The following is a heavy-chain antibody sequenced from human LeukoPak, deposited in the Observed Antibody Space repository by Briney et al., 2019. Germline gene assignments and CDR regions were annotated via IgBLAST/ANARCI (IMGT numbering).Heavy chain of an antibody. CDR3: ARVVPVHEYYNSYMDV. V-gene: IGHV3-48*01. CDR1: GFPFMTYA. J-gene: IGHJ6*03. Sequence: GGSLRLSCEASGFPFMTYAMNWVRQSPGKGLEWVSFLTRGSSNIQYAESVKGRFTISRDNGKDSLFLQMNSLRAEDTAVYYCARVVPVHEYYNSYMDVWGKGTTVTVSS. D-gene: IGHD1-1*01. CDR2: LTRGSSNI.